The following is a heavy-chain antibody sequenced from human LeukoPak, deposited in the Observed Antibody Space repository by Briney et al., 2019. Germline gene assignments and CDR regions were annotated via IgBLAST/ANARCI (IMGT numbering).Heavy chain of an antibody. J-gene: IGHJ4*02. V-gene: IGHV3-23*01. CDR1: GFTFSSYA. CDR2: ISGSGGST. CDR3: AKAVYDYVWGSWDY. Sequence: GGSLRLSCSASGFTFSSYAMSWVRQAPGKGLEWVSAISGSGGSTYYADSVKGRFTISRDNSKNTLYLQMNSLRAEDTAVYYCAKAVYDYVWGSWDYWGQGTLVTVSS. D-gene: IGHD3-16*01.